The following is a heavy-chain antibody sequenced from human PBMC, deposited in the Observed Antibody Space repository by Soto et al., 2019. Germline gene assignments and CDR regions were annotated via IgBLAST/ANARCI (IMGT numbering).Heavy chain of an antibody. CDR1: GFFFSAYG. Sequence: QVQLVESGGGVVQPGRSLRLSCAASGFFFSAYGMHWVRQAPGKGLEWVAMIYYEGNNKYYADSVKGRFTISRDNSKNTLYLQMNSLRVEDTAVYYCARVGGTVTSDYWGQGTLVIVSS. CDR2: IYYEGNNK. CDR3: ARVGGTVTSDY. J-gene: IGHJ4*02. V-gene: IGHV3-33*01. D-gene: IGHD4-17*01.